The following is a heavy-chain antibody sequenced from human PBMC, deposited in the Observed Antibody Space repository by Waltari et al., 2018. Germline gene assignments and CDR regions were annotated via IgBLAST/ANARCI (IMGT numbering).Heavy chain of an antibody. CDR2: IYYSGET. D-gene: IGHD3-22*01. CDR1: GGSIRSSSYY. J-gene: IGHJ4*02. CDR3: ASDLGYYDSSGYYTPLFDY. V-gene: IGHV4-39*07. Sequence: QLQLQESGPGLVKPSETLSLTCTVSGGSIRSSSYYWGWIRQPPGTGLEWIGSIYYSGETYYNPSLKSRVTISVDTSKNQFSLMLTSVTAADTAVYYCASDLGYYDSSGYYTPLFDYWGQGTLVTVSS.